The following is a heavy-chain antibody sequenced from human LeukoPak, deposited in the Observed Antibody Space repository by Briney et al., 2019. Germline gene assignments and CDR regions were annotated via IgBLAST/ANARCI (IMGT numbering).Heavy chain of an antibody. Sequence: SETLSLTCAVYGESFSGYYWSWIRQPPGRGLEWIGEINHSGSTSYSASLKSRVTISVDTSKNQFSLKLNSVTAADTAVYYCARGDIAAGGAPFDYWGQGTLVTVSS. CDR2: INHSGST. CDR3: ARGDIAAGGAPFDY. J-gene: IGHJ4*02. CDR1: GESFSGYY. V-gene: IGHV4-34*01. D-gene: IGHD6-13*01.